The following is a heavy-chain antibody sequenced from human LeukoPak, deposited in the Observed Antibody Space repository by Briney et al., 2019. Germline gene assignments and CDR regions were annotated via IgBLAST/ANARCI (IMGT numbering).Heavy chain of an antibody. D-gene: IGHD5-18*01. J-gene: IGHJ4*02. CDR1: GYTFTVYY. CDR2: INPNSGGT. Sequence: ASVKVSCKASGYTFTVYYMHWVRQAPGQGLEWMGWINPNSGGTNYAQKFQGRVTMTRDTSISTAYMDLSRLRSDDTAVYYCARAASWGYSYGLLNFDFWGQGTLVTVSS. CDR3: ARAASWGYSYGLLNFDF. V-gene: IGHV1-2*02.